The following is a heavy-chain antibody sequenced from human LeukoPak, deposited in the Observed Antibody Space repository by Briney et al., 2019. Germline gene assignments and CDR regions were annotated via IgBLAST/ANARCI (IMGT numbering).Heavy chain of an antibody. Sequence: GASVKVSCKASGYTFTSYDINWVRQATGQGLEWMGWMNPNSGNTGYAQKLQGRVTMTRNTSISTAYMELSSLRSEDTAVYYCARGLRIAARRTPSYYMDVWGKGTTVTVSS. J-gene: IGHJ6*03. D-gene: IGHD6-6*01. CDR2: MNPNSGNT. CDR3: ARGLRIAARRTPSYYMDV. CDR1: GYTFTSYD. V-gene: IGHV1-8*01.